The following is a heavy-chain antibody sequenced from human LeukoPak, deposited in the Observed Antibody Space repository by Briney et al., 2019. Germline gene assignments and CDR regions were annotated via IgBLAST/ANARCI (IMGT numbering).Heavy chain of an antibody. V-gene: IGHV4-59*08. D-gene: IGHD2-21*02. J-gene: IGHJ3*02. Sequence: SSETLSLTCTASDDSISSYYWIWIRQPPGKGLEWIGYIHHSGSANYNPSLRSRITMSVDTSKNHFSLSLTSVTAADTAVYYCARLPGCSGADCFRAFDIWGQGTMVTVSS. CDR1: DDSISSYY. CDR3: ARLPGCSGADCFRAFDI. CDR2: IHHSGSA.